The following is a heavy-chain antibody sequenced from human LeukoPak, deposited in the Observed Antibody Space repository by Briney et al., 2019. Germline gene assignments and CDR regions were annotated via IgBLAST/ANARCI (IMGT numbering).Heavy chain of an antibody. CDR1: GASISSYY. D-gene: IGHD2-15*01. CDR3: ARVPGYCSGGSCFYYFDY. Sequence: PSETLSLTCTVSGASISSYYWSWICQPPGKGLELIWSFHYSGDTKYNPSLKSRVTMSGDTSKNQFSLMLSSVTAADTAVYYCARVPGYCSGGSCFYYFDYWGQGTLVTVSS. J-gene: IGHJ4*02. CDR2: FHYSGDT. V-gene: IGHV4-59*01.